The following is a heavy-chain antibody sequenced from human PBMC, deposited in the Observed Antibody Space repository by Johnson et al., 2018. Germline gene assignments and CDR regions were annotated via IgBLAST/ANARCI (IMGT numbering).Heavy chain of an antibody. CDR2: ISGGASST. CDR3: ERDAGRGIFFGELLNFQH. D-gene: IGHD3-10*01. Sequence: VQLVQSGGGVVQPGRSLRVSCAASGFTFSNYAMSWVRQAPGKGLEWVSTISGGASSTYFPDSVRGRFTISRDNSQNTVYLHVPSLRAGDTALYYRERDAGRGIFFGELLNFQHWGQGTLVTVSS. J-gene: IGHJ1*01. V-gene: IGHV3-23*04. CDR1: GFTFSNYA.